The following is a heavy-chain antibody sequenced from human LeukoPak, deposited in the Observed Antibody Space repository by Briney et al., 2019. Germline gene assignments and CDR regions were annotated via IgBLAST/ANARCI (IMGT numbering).Heavy chain of an antibody. J-gene: IGHJ6*03. D-gene: IGHD6-13*01. Sequence: PSETLSLPCTVSGGSISSYYWSWIRQPAGKGLEWIGRIYTSGSTNYNPSLKSRVTMSVDTSKNQFSLKLSSVTAADTAVYYCARAPYSSSWYDYYYYYYMDVWGKGTTVTVSS. V-gene: IGHV4-4*07. CDR1: GGSISSYY. CDR2: IYTSGST. CDR3: ARAPYSSSWYDYYYYYYMDV.